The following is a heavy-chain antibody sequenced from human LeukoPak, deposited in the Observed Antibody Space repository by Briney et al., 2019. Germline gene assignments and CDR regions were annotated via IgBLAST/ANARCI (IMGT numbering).Heavy chain of an antibody. D-gene: IGHD3-3*01. CDR3: ARDAETRITIFGVVPPKSYYYYYMDV. Sequence: GASVKVSCKASGGTFSSYAISWVRQAPGQGLEWMGGIIPIFGTANYAQKFQGRVTITADESTSTAYMELSSLRSEDTAVYYCARDAETRITIFGVVPPKSYYYYYMDVWGKGTTVTVSS. CDR2: IIPIFGTA. J-gene: IGHJ6*03. V-gene: IGHV1-69*13. CDR1: GGTFSSYA.